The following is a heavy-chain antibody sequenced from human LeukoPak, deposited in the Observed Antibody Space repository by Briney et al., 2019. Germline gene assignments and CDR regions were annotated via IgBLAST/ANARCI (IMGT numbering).Heavy chain of an antibody. V-gene: IGHV4-4*07. J-gene: IGHJ6*03. CDR2: IYTSGST. Sequence: SETLSLTCTVSGGSISSYYWSWIRQPAGKGLEWIVRIYTSGSTNYNPSLKSRVTMSVDTSKNQFSLKLSSVTAADTAVYYCARVVKDIVVVPAAASYYYYYMDVWGKGTTVTVSS. CDR3: ARVVKDIVVVPAAASYYYYYMDV. CDR1: GGSISSYY. D-gene: IGHD2-2*01.